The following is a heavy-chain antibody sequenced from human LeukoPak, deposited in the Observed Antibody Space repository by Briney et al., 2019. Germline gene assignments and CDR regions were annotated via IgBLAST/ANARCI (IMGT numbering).Heavy chain of an antibody. J-gene: IGHJ5*01. D-gene: IGHD2-15*01. CDR2: FYYRGNT. CDR3: ARGDPSRYCTGGTCYSVQIWFDS. Sequence: SETLFLTCTVSGYSISSGYYWAWIRQPPGKGLEWIGSFYYRGNTYYNASLKSRVTISVDTSKNRFSLAMTPLTAADTAVYYCARGDPSRYCTGGTCYSVQIWFDSWGQGTLVTVSS. CDR1: GYSISSGYY. V-gene: IGHV4-38-2*02.